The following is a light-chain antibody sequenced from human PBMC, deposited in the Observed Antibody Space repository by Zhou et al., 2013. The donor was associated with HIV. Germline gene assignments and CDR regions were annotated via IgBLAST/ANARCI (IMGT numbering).Light chain of an antibody. J-gene: IGKJ4*01. CDR1: QGIGSW. CDR2: AAS. CDR3: QQGNSFRLT. Sequence: DIQMTQSPSSVSASVGDRVTITCRASQGIGSWLAWYQQKPGKAPNLLIYAASSLQSGVPSRFSGSGSGTVFTLTISSLQPEDFATYYCQQGNSFRLTFGGGTKVEIK. V-gene: IGKV1-12*01.